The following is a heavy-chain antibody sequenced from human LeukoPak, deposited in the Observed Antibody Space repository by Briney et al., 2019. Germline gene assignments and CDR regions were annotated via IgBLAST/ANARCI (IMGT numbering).Heavy chain of an antibody. D-gene: IGHD5-12*01. CDR2: INPHSGDT. V-gene: IGHV1-2*02. CDR1: GYTFSGYY. CDR3: ARAWISPYCFDY. Sequence: GASVKVSCKASGYTFSGYYIHWVRQAPGQGLEWMGWINPHSGDTNYAQKFQGRVTMTRDTSISTAYMELSRLRSDDTAVFYCARAWISPYCFDYWGQGTLVTVSS. J-gene: IGHJ4*02.